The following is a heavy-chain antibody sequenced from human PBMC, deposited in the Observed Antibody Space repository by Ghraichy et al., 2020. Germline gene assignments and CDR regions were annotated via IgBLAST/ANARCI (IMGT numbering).Heavy chain of an antibody. J-gene: IGHJ4*02. CDR1: GFTFSSYS. Sequence: GGSLRHSCAASGFTFSSYSMNWVRQAPGKGLEWVSYISSGSSTIYYADSVKGRFTISRDDGKNSLYLQMNSLRDEDTAVYYCASTSRLDYWGQGTLVTVSS. CDR2: ISSGSSTI. CDR3: ASTSRLDY. V-gene: IGHV3-48*02.